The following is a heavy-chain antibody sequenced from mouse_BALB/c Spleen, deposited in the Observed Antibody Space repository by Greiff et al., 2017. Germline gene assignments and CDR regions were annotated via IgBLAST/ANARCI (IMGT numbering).Heavy chain of an antibody. CDR1: GFSLTSYG. Sequence: QVQLKESGPGLVAPSQSLSITCTVSGFSLTSYGVHWVRQPPGKGLEWLGVIWAGGSTNYNSALMSRLSISKDNSKSQVFLKMNSLQTDDTAMYYCARDRPSLDYWGQGTLVTVSA. J-gene: IGHJ3*01. D-gene: IGHD6-1*01. CDR2: IWAGGST. V-gene: IGHV2-9*02. CDR3: ARDRPSLDY.